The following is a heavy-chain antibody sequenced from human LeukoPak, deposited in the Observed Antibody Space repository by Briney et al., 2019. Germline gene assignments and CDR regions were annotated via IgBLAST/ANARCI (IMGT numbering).Heavy chain of an antibody. D-gene: IGHD3-22*01. CDR3: AREDYYDSSGYYYED. Sequence: PGGSLRLSCAASGVTVSSNYMSWVRQAPGRGLEWVSVIYSGGSTNYADSVKGRFTISRNNSKNTLYLQMNSLRAEDTAVYYCAREDYYDSSGYYYEDWGQGTLVTVSS. CDR1: GVTVSSNY. J-gene: IGHJ4*02. V-gene: IGHV3-53*01. CDR2: IYSGGST.